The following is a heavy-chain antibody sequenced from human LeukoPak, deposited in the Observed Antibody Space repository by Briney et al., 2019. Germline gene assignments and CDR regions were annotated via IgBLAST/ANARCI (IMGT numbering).Heavy chain of an antibody. D-gene: IGHD6-6*01. CDR1: GGSFSGYY. CDR3: ARHPMYSSSRGWFDP. J-gene: IGHJ5*02. V-gene: IGHV4-34*01. CDR2: INHSGST. Sequence: TSETLSLTCAVYGGSFSGYYWSWIRQPPGKGLEWIGEINHSGSTNYNPSLKSRVTISVDTSKNQFSLKLSSVTAADTAVYYCARHPMYSSSRGWFDPWGQGTLVTVSS.